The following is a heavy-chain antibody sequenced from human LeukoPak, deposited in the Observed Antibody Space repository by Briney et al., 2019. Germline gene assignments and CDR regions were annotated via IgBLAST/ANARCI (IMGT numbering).Heavy chain of an antibody. CDR3: ARRPLGVRGVIISYYFDC. J-gene: IGHJ4*02. CDR2: IIPIFGTA. Sequence: SVKVSCKASGGTFSSYAISWVRQGPGQGLEWMGGIIPIFGTANYAQKFQGRVTITADESTSTAYMELSSLRSEDTAVYYCARRPLGVRGVIISYYFDCWGQGTLVTVSS. D-gene: IGHD3-10*01. V-gene: IGHV1-69*01. CDR1: GGTFSSYA.